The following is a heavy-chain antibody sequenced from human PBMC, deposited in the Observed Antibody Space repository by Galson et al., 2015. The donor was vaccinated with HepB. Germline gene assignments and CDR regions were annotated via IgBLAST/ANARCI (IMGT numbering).Heavy chain of an antibody. V-gene: IGHV1-69*01. J-gene: IGHJ6*03. CDR3: AIGRGYRSSTSCYHPYYYYYMDV. CDR1: GCTFSSYA. D-gene: IGHD2-2*01. Sequence: SVKLSCAASGCTFSSYAINWVRQAPGKGLEWMGGIIPIFGTANYAEKFKGRVTITADESTSTAYMELSSLRSEDTAVYYCAIGRGYRSSTSCYHPYYYYYMDVWGKGTTVTVSS. CDR2: IIPIFGTA.